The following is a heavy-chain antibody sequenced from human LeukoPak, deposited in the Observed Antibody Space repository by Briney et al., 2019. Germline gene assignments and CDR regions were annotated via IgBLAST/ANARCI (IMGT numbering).Heavy chain of an antibody. Sequence: GESLKISCKGSGYSFTSYWIGWVRQMRGKGLEWMGIIYPGDSDTRYSPSFQGQVTISADKSISTAYLQWSSLKASDTAMYYCARFNSQGSYDNQAFDYWGQGTLVTVSS. V-gene: IGHV5-51*01. CDR1: GYSFTSYW. CDR2: IYPGDSDT. D-gene: IGHD3-10*01. J-gene: IGHJ4*02. CDR3: ARFNSQGSYDNQAFDY.